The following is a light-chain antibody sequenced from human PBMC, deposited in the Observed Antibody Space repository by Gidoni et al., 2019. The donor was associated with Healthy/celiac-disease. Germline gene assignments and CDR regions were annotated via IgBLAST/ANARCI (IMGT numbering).Light chain of an antibody. Sequence: SSELTQDPAVSVALGQTVRITCQGDSLRSYYASWYQQKPVQAPVLVIYGKNNRPSGIPDRFSGSSSGNTASLTITGAQAEDEADYYCNSRDSSGNHHYVFGTGTKVTVL. CDR2: GKN. V-gene: IGLV3-19*01. CDR1: SLRSYY. J-gene: IGLJ1*01. CDR3: NSRDSSGNHHYV.